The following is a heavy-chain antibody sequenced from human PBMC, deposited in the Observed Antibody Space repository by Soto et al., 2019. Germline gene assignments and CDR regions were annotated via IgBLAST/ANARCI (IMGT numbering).Heavy chain of an antibody. V-gene: IGHV1-58*01. J-gene: IGHJ5*02. D-gene: IGHD4-17*01. CDR3: AKDAVSGDGVWLLDS. CDR2: IVVGSGNT. CDR1: GFTFTSSA. Sequence: SVKVSCKASGFTFTSSAVQWVRQARGQRLEWIGWIVVGSGNTNYAQKFQERVTISSDISANSLYLQMDSLRAEDTAVYYCAKDAVSGDGVWLLDSWGQGTVVTVSS.